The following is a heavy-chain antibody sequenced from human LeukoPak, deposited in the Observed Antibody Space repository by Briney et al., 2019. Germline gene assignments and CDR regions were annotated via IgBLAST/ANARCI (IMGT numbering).Heavy chain of an antibody. J-gene: IGHJ4*02. V-gene: IGHV4-34*01. CDR1: GGSFSGYY. D-gene: IGHD3-10*01. Sequence: SETLSLTCAVYGGSFSGYYWSWIRQPPGKGLEWIGEINHSGSTNYNPSLKSRVTISVDTSKNQFSLKLSSVTAADTAVYYCARFGRYGSGDYWGRGTLVTVSS. CDR3: ARFGRYGSGDY. CDR2: INHSGST.